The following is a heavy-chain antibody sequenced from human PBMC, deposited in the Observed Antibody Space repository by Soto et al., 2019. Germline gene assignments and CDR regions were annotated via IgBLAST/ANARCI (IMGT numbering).Heavy chain of an antibody. Sequence: SETLSLTCTVSGGSLSSGNYYWSWIRQPPQKSLEWIGYIYYSGSTYYNPSLKSRVTISVDTSKNQFSLKLSFVTAADTAVYYCARAFDILTRYYFDYWGQGTLVTVS. CDR3: ARAFDILTRYYFDY. J-gene: IGHJ4*02. V-gene: IGHV4-30-4*01. CDR2: IYYSGST. CDR1: GGSLSSGNYY. D-gene: IGHD3-9*01.